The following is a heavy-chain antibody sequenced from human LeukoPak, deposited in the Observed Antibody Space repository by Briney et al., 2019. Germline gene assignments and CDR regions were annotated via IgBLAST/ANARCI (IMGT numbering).Heavy chain of an antibody. Sequence: PGGSLRLSCAASGFTFGSDAMTWVRQAPGKGLEWVSSIDASSGSTYYADSVKGRFTISRDNSKNTFYLQMNTLRADDTAVYYCATGSGSGWYGWFAPWGQGTLVTVSS. CDR2: IDASSGST. CDR3: ATGSGSGWYGWFAP. V-gene: IGHV3-23*01. J-gene: IGHJ5*02. CDR1: GFTFGSDA. D-gene: IGHD6-19*01.